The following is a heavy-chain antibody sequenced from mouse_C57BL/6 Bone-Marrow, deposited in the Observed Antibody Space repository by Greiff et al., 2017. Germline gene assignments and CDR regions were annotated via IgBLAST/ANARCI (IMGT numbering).Heavy chain of an antibody. CDR3: AILGDSRPNFRFYAMEY. J-gene: IGHJ4*01. V-gene: IGHV1-74*01. CDR1: GYTFTSYW. Sequence: VQLQQPGAELVKPGASVKVSCKASGYTFTSYWMHWVKQRPGQGLEWIGRIHPSDSDTNYNQKFKGKATLTVDKSSSTAYMQLSSLTSEDSAVYYCAILGDSRPNFRFYAMEYWGKGTTVTVSS. CDR2: IHPSDSDT.